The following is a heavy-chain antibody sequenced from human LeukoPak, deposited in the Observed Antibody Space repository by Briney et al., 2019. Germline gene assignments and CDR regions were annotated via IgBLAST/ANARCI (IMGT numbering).Heavy chain of an antibody. J-gene: IGHJ4*02. Sequence: ASVKVSCKASGGTFSSYAISWVRQAPGQGLEWMGGIIPIFGTANYAQKFQGRVTMTRDMSTSTVYMELSSLRSEDTAVYYCARDRGDYGGNFDYWGQGTLVTVSS. D-gene: IGHD4-23*01. CDR2: IIPIFGTA. CDR1: GGTFSSYA. CDR3: ARDRGDYGGNFDY. V-gene: IGHV1-69*05.